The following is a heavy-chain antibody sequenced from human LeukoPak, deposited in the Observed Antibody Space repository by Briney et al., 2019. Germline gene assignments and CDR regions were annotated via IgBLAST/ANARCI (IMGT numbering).Heavy chain of an antibody. J-gene: IGHJ4*02. CDR2: INPNSGGA. Sequence: ASVKVSFKASGYTFTGYYMHWVRQAPGQGLEWMGWINPNSGGANCTRSFQGRVTMTRDTSISTAYMELSRLRSDDTAVYYCARGGHKNLDQLGRRGDYWGQGTLVTVSS. D-gene: IGHD7-27*01. V-gene: IGHV1-2*02. CDR3: ARGGHKNLDQLGRRGDY. CDR1: GYTFTGYY.